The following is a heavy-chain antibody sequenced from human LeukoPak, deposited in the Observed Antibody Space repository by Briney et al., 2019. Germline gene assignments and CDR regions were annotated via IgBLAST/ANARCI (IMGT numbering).Heavy chain of an antibody. CDR3: ARDLSSGSSNDWFDP. CDR2: IYTSGST. V-gene: IGHV4-61*02. Sequence: SETLSLTCTVSGGSISSGSYYWSWIRQPAGKGLEWIGRIYTSGSTSYNPSLKSRVTISVDTSKNQFSLKLSSVTAVDTAVYYCARDLSSGSSNDWFDPWGQGTLVTVSS. CDR1: GGSISSGSYY. J-gene: IGHJ5*02. D-gene: IGHD6-13*01.